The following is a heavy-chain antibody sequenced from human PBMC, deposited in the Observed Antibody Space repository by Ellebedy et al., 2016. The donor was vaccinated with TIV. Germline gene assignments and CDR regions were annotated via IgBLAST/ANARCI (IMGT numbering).Heavy chain of an antibody. V-gene: IGHV3-48*01. CDR1: GFTFSTYS. Sequence: GESLKISCVASGFTFSTYSMNWVRQAPGKGLEWVSYISSSSSAIYYADFVKGRFTISRDTAKNSLYLQMNSLRAEDTAVYYCARENHGNFSQPLDCWGQGALVTVS. CDR3: ARENHGNFSQPLDC. CDR2: ISSSSSAI. J-gene: IGHJ4*02. D-gene: IGHD1-14*01.